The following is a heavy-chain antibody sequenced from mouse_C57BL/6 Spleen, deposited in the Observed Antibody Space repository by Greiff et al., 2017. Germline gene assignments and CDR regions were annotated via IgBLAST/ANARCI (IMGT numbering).Heavy chain of an antibody. J-gene: IGHJ1*03. Sequence: EVKLVESGGGLVKPGGSLKLSCAASGFTFSDYGMHWVRQAPEKGLEWVAYISSGSSTIYYADTVKGRFTISRDNAKNTLFLQMTSLRSEDTAMYYCARPYGNWYFDVWGTGTTVTVSS. CDR2: ISSGSSTI. D-gene: IGHD2-1*01. CDR1: GFTFSDYG. CDR3: ARPYGNWYFDV. V-gene: IGHV5-17*01.